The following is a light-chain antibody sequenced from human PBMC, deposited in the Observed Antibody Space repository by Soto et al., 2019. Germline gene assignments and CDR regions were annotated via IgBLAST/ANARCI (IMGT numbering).Light chain of an antibody. Sequence: DIVMTQSPDSLAVSLGERATINCKSSQSVLYSSNNKNYLAWYQQKPGQPPKLLIYWASTRESGVPYRFSGSGSGTDFPLTISSLQAEDVAVYYCQQYYSTPRTFGQGTKLEIK. CDR2: WAS. CDR3: QQYYSTPRT. CDR1: QSVLYSSNNKNY. J-gene: IGKJ2*01. V-gene: IGKV4-1*01.